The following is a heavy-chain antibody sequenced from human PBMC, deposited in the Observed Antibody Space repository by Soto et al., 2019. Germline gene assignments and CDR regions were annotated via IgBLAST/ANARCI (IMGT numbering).Heavy chain of an antibody. Sequence: QVHLQESGPGLVKPSETLSLTCTVSGGGIGAHYWSWVRQAPGEGLEWIGYVHYSGDTSSNPSLKSGVTLSVDTSMNQFSLNLRSVIAADTAVYYCVRRHYGNQERGAFDFWGQGTMVTVSS. V-gene: IGHV4-59*08. D-gene: IGHD3-16*01. CDR2: VHYSGDT. CDR3: VRRHYGNQERGAFDF. CDR1: GGGIGAHY. J-gene: IGHJ3*01.